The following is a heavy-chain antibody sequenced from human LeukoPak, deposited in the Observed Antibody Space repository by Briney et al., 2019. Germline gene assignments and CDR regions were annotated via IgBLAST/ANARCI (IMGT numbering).Heavy chain of an antibody. CDR1: GYSISSGYY. V-gene: IGHV4-38-2*02. CDR2: IYHSGNT. D-gene: IGHD5-12*01. Sequence: PSETLSLTCSVSGYSISSGYYWAWIRQPPGKGLEWIGSIYHSGNTYYIPSLKSRVTISLDRSKNQFSLKLSSVTAADTAVYYCARSRGLNWFDPWGQGTLVTVSS. CDR3: ARSRGLNWFDP. J-gene: IGHJ5*02.